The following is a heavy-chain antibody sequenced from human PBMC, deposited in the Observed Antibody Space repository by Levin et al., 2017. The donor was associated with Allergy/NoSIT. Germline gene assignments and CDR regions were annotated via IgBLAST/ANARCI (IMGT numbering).Heavy chain of an antibody. CDR1: GFTFSDYY. V-gene: IGHV3-11*01. Sequence: GESLKISCAASGFTFSDYYMIWIRQAPGKGLEWVSYISSSGGTIYYADSVKGRFTISRDNAKNSMYLQMNSLRAEDTALYYCAAASSGWPRWAFDIWGQGTMVTVSS. J-gene: IGHJ3*02. CDR2: ISSSGGTI. D-gene: IGHD6-19*01. CDR3: AAASSGWPRWAFDI.